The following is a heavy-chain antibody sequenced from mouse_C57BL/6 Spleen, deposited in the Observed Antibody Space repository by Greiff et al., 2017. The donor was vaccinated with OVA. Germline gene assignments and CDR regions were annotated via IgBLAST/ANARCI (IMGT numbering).Heavy chain of an antibody. CDR1: GFSLTSYG. CDR3: AAPYDYDPAWFAY. J-gene: IGHJ3*01. CDR2: IWRGGST. V-gene: IGHV2-5*01. Sequence: VHLVESGPGLVQPSQCLSITCTVSGFSLTSYGVHWVRQSPGKGLEWLGVIWRGGSTDYNAAFMSRLSITKDNSKSQVFFKMNSLQADDTAIYYCAAPYDYDPAWFAYWGQGTLVTVSA. D-gene: IGHD2-4*01.